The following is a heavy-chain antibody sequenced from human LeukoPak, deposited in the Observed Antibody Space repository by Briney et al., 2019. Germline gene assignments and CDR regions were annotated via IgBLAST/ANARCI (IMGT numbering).Heavy chain of an antibody. CDR3: ARTPGYCSSTSCYAVDY. J-gene: IGHJ4*02. Sequence: SETLSLTCAVYGGSFSGYYWSWIRQPPGKGLEWIGEINHSGSTNYNPSLKSRVTISVDTSKNQFSLKLSSVTAADTAVYYCARTPGYCSSTSCYAVDYWGQGTLVTVSS. D-gene: IGHD2-2*01. V-gene: IGHV4-34*01. CDR2: INHSGST. CDR1: GGSFSGYY.